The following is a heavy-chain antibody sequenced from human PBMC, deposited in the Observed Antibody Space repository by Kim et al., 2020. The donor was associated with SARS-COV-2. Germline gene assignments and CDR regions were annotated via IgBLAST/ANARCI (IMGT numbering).Heavy chain of an antibody. V-gene: IGHV3-21*01. CDR1: GFTFSSYS. J-gene: IGHJ4*02. Sequence: GGSLRLSCAASGFTFSSYSMNWVRQAPGKGLEWVSSISSSSSYIYYADSVKGRFTISRDNAKNSLYLQMNSLRAEDTAVYYCARSYYYGSGSYYNGYYFDYWGQGTLVTVSS. D-gene: IGHD3-10*01. CDR3: ARSYYYGSGSYYNGYYFDY. CDR2: ISSSSSYI.